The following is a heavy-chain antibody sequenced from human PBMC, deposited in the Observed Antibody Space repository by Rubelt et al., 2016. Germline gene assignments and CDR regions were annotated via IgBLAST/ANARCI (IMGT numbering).Heavy chain of an antibody. CDR2: VYYSGGA. D-gene: IGHD3-16*01. CDR3: ARRCGSAFDF. CDR1: GGSLSHYY. J-gene: IGHJ4*02. Sequence: QVQLQESGPGLVRPAETLSLTCSVSGGSLSHYYWSWIRQPPGKTPEWIGYVYYSGGATYNPSLKSWFTISRGTSKNQFSLSLRSVTAADTAVYYCARRCGSAFDFWGQGALVTVSS. V-gene: IGHV4-59*08.